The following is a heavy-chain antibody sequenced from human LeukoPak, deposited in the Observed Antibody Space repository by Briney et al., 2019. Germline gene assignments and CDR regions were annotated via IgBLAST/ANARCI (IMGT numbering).Heavy chain of an antibody. CDR2: IKQDGSEK. CDR1: GFTFSSYW. J-gene: IGHJ6*03. Sequence: GGSLRLSCAASGFTFSSYWMSWVRQAPGKGLEWVANIKQDGSEKYYVDSVKCRFTISRDNAKNSLYLQMNSLRAEDTAVYYCARELPPHYYYYMDVWGKGTTVTVSS. D-gene: IGHD1-26*01. V-gene: IGHV3-7*01. CDR3: ARELPPHYYYYMDV.